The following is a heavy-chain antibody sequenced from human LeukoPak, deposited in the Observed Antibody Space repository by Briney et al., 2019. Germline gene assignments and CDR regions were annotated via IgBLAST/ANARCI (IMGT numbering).Heavy chain of an antibody. CDR2: IYYSGST. J-gene: IGHJ3*02. D-gene: IGHD5-12*01. V-gene: IGHV4-61*05. CDR1: GGTISSSSYY. Sequence: SETLSLTCTVSGGTISSSSYYWGWIRQPPGKGLEWIGYIYYSGSTNYNPSLKSRVTISEDSAKNQFSLKLSSVTAADTAVYYCARSYSGYDSNAFDIWGQGTTVTVSS. CDR3: ARSYSGYDSNAFDI.